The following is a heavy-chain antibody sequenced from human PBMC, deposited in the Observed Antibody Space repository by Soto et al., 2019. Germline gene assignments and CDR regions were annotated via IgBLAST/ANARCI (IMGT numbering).Heavy chain of an antibody. V-gene: IGHV3-23*01. J-gene: IGHJ4*02. CDR1: GFTFSSCP. CDR2: ISGSGGST. D-gene: IGHD3-10*01. CDR3: ARGSGYYGSGSYYNVIAY. Sequence: GGSLILSWAASGFTFSSCPMSWVRQAPGKGLEWVSAISGSGGSTYYADSVKGRFTISRDNSKNTLYLQMNSLRAEDTAVYYCARGSGYYGSGSYYNVIAYWGQGTPVTVSS.